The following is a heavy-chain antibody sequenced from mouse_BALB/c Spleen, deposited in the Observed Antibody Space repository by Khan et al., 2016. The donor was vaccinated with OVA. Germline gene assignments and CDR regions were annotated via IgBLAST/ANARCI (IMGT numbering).Heavy chain of an antibody. V-gene: IGHV5-6*01. J-gene: IGHJ3*01. CDR1: GFTFSSYG. Sequence: EVELVESGGDLVKPGGSLNLSCEASGFTFSSYGMSWLRQTPDKRLEWVATISNGGSYTYFPDSVKGRLTISRDNAKNTLYLQMSSLKSEDTAMYCCARRRFTTPTAWFAYWGQGTLVTVFA. CDR2: ISNGGSYT. CDR3: ARRRFTTPTAWFAY. D-gene: IGHD1-1*01.